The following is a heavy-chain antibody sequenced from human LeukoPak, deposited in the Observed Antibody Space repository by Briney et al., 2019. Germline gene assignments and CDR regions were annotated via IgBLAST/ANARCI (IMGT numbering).Heavy chain of an antibody. CDR3: AKPGGTFDSSGYHLPDAFDI. CDR2: ISGSGGST. D-gene: IGHD3-22*01. J-gene: IGHJ3*02. V-gene: IGHV3-23*01. CDR1: GFTFSSYA. Sequence: GGSLRLSCAASGFTFSSYAMSWVRQAPGKGLEWVSAISGSGGSTYYADSVKGRFTISRDNSKNTLYLQMNSLRAEDTAVYYCAKPGGTFDSSGYHLPDAFDIWGQGTMVTVS.